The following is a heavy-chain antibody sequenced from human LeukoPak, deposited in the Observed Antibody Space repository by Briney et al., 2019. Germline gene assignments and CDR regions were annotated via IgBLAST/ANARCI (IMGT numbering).Heavy chain of an antibody. CDR1: GFTFSSFW. J-gene: IGHJ4*02. V-gene: IGHV3-7*01. CDR2: IKQDGGET. D-gene: IGHD4-11*01. CDR3: AREDHSNYNY. Sequence: GGSLRLSCAASGFTFSSFWWSWVAQAPGKGREWVANIKQDGGETFYVDSVKGRFTISRDNAKNSLYLQMNSLRAEDTAVYYCAREDHSNYNYWGQGTLVTVSS.